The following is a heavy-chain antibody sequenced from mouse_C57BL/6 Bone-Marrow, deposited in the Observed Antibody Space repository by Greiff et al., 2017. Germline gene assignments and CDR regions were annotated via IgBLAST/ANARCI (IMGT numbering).Heavy chain of an antibody. Sequence: QVQLQQSGAELARPGASVKLSCKASGYTFTSYGISWVKQSTGQGLEWIGEIYPRSGNTYYNEKFKGKATLTADKSSSTAYMELRSLTSEDSAVYFFAGWDYVSSPAWFAYWGQGTLVTVSA. V-gene: IGHV1-81*01. D-gene: IGHD1-1*01. CDR2: IYPRSGNT. CDR1: GYTFTSYG. J-gene: IGHJ3*01. CDR3: AGWDYVSSPAWFAY.